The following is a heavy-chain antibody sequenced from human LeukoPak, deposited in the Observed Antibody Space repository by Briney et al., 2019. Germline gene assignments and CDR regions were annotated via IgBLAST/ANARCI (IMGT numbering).Heavy chain of an antibody. CDR2: INPNSGGT. CDR3: ARDQPEDIVVVPAAPGYY. V-gene: IGHV1-2*02. CDR1: GYTFTGYY. D-gene: IGHD2-2*01. J-gene: IGHJ4*02. Sequence: GASVKVSCKASGYTFTGYYMHWVRQAPGQGLEWMGWINPNSGGTNYAQKFQGRVTMTRDTSISTAYMELSRLRSDDTAVYYCARDQPEDIVVVPAAPGYYWGQGTLVTVSS.